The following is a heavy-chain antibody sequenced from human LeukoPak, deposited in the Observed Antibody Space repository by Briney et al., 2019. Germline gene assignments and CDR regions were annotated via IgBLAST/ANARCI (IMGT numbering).Heavy chain of an antibody. V-gene: IGHV3-30*04. D-gene: IGHD4-17*01. CDR1: GFTFSSYA. Sequence: GGSLRLSCAASGFTFSSYAMHWVRQAPGKGLEWVAVISYDGGNKYYADSVKGRFTISRDNSKNTLYLQMNSLRAEDTAVYYCARDTARDYGDYSSWGQGTLVTVSS. CDR3: ARDTARDYGDYSS. J-gene: IGHJ4*02. CDR2: ISYDGGNK.